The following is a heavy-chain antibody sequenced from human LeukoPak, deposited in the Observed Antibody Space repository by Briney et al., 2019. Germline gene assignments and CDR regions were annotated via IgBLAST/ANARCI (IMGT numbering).Heavy chain of an antibody. CDR2: IYYSGST. Sequence: SQTLSLTCTVSGGSISSGGYYWSWIRQHPGKGLEWIGYIYYSGSTYYNPSLKSRVTISVDTSKNQFSLKLTSVTAADTAVYYCARRVYDSGGYYPTSTYFFDYWGQGILVTVSS. CDR1: GGSISSGGYY. D-gene: IGHD3-22*01. J-gene: IGHJ4*02. V-gene: IGHV4-31*03. CDR3: ARRVYDSGGYYPTSTYFFDY.